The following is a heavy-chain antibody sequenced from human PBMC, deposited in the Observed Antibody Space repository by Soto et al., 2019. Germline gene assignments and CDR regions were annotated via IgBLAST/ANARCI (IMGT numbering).Heavy chain of an antibody. D-gene: IGHD3-3*01. CDR1: GLTFSSYG. V-gene: IGHV3-33*06. CDR2: MWGGGSSK. Sequence: GGSLRLSCAASGLTFSSYGMHWVRQAPGKGLEWVAAMWGGGSSKYYADSVKGRFTISRDNSKNTLYLQMNSLRAEDTAVYYCAKREPDGGVVIPFDYWGQGTLVTVSS. CDR3: AKREPDGGVVIPFDY. J-gene: IGHJ4*02.